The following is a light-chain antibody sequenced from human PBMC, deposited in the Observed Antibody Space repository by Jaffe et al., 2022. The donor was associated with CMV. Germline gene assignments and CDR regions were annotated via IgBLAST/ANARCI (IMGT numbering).Light chain of an antibody. V-gene: IGLV3-21*04. J-gene: IGLJ1*01. CDR1: NIGSKS. CDR3: QVWDSSSDRDYV. CDR2: YDS. Sequence: SYVLTQPPSVSVAPGKTARITCGGNNIGSKSVHWYQQKPGQAPVLVIYYDSDRPSGIPERFSGSNSGNTATLTISRVEAGDEADYYCQVWDSSSDRDYVFGTGTKVTVL.